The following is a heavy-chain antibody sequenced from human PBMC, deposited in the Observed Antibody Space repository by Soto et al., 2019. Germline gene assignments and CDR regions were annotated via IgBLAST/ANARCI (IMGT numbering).Heavy chain of an antibody. CDR2: ISGSGGST. CDR3: AKRITMVRGVIGAFDI. CDR1: GFTFSSYA. J-gene: IGHJ3*02. D-gene: IGHD3-10*01. Sequence: GGSLRLSCAASGFTFSSYAMSWVRQAPGKGLEWVSAISGSGGSTYYADSVKGRFTISRDNSKNTLYLQMNSLRAEDTAVYYCAKRITMVRGVIGAFDIWGQGTMVTVSS. V-gene: IGHV3-23*01.